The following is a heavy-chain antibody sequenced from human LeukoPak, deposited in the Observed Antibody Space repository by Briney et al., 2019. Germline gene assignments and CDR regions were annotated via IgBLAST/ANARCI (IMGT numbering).Heavy chain of an antibody. J-gene: IGHJ4*02. CDR1: GGSISSSSYY. CDR3: ARVNDIFDY. D-gene: IGHD3-9*01. Sequence: PSETLSLTCTVSGGSISSSSYYWSWIRQPPGKGLEWIGYIYHSGSTYYNPSLKSRVTISVDRSKNQFSLKLSSVTAADTAVYYCARVNDIFDYWGQGTLVTVSS. V-gene: IGHV4-30-2*01. CDR2: IYHSGST.